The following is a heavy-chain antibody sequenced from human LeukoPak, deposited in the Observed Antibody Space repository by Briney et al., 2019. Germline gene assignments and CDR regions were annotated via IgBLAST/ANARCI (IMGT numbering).Heavy chain of an antibody. D-gene: IGHD3-22*01. CDR2: IYYSGST. V-gene: IGHV4-30-4*08. Sequence: SWIRQPPGKGLEWIGYIYYSGSTYYNPSLKSRVTISVDTSKNQFSLKLSSVTAADTAVYYCAREGYYYDSSGSIYYFDYWGQGTLVTVSS. J-gene: IGHJ4*02. CDR3: AREGYYYDSSGSIYYFDY.